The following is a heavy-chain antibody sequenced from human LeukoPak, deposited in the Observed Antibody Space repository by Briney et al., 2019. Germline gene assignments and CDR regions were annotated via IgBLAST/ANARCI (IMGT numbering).Heavy chain of an antibody. Sequence: ISYDGSNKYYADSVKGRFTISRDNSKNTLYLQMNSLRAEDTAVYYCARADSTVTTDFYYWGQGTLVTVSS. D-gene: IGHD4-17*01. V-gene: IGHV3-30-3*01. CDR3: ARADSTVTTDFYY. J-gene: IGHJ4*02. CDR2: ISYDGSNK.